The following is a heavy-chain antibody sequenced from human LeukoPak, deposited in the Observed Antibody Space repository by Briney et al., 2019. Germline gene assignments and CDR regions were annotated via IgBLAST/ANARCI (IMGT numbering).Heavy chain of an antibody. CDR3: ARVGFWSGYSSSY. CDR1: GGSFSGYY. V-gene: IGHV4-34*01. Sequence: SETLSLTCAVYGGSFSGYYWSWIRQPPGKGLEWIGEINHSGSTNYNPSLKSRVTISVDTSKNQFSLKLSSVTAADTAVYYCARVGFWSGYSSSYWGQGTLVTVSS. J-gene: IGHJ4*02. D-gene: IGHD3-3*01. CDR2: INHSGST.